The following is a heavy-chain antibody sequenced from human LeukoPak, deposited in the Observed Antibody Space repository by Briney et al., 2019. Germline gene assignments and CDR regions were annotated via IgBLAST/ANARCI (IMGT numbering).Heavy chain of an antibody. D-gene: IGHD1-26*01. Sequence: ASVKVSCKASGCTFTSYDINWVRQATGQGLEWMGWMNPNSGNTGYAQKFQGRVTITRNTSISTAYMELSSLRSEDTAVYYCARGLVGATYYYYYYMDVWGKGTTVTVSS. J-gene: IGHJ6*03. CDR3: ARGLVGATYYYYYYMDV. CDR1: GCTFTSYD. CDR2: MNPNSGNT. V-gene: IGHV1-8*03.